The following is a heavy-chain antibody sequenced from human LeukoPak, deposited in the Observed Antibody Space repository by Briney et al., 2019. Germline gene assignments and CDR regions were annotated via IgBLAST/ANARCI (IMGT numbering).Heavy chain of an antibody. CDR2: IYYSGST. CDR1: GGSISSSSYY. CDR3: ARHVTAAGTLIDY. D-gene: IGHD6-13*01. V-gene: IGHV4-39*01. Sequence: PSETLSLTCTVSGGSISSSSYYWGWIRQPPGKGLEWIGSIYYSGSTYYNPSLKSRVTISVDTSKNQFSLKLSSVTAADTAVYYCARHVTAAGTLIDYWGQGTLVTVSS. J-gene: IGHJ4*02.